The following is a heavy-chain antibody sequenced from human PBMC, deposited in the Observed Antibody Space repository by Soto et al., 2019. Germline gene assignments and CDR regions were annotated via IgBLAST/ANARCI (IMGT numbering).Heavy chain of an antibody. J-gene: IGHJ4*02. V-gene: IGHV4-59*08. Sequence: SETLSLTCTVSGGSISSYYWSWIRQPPGRGLEWIGYIFYSGSTNYNPSLKSRVTISVDTSNNHFSLHLSSVTAADTAVYHCASLYSSGLFYFDYWGQGTLVTVSS. CDR3: ASLYSSGLFYFDY. CDR1: GGSISSYY. D-gene: IGHD6-19*01. CDR2: IFYSGST.